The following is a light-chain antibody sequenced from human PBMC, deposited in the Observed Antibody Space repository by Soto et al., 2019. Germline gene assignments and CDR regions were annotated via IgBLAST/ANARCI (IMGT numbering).Light chain of an antibody. J-gene: IGKJ1*01. CDR3: QPYNSYFWT. V-gene: IGKV1-5*03. CDR1: QSISSW. Sequence: DIQMTQSPSTLSASVGYRVTITCRASQSISSWLAWYQQKPGKAPKLLIYKSSSLESGAPSQFSGSGSGTGFTLTISILQPDDFEKHDDQPYNSYFWTFGQGTKVEIK. CDR2: KSS.